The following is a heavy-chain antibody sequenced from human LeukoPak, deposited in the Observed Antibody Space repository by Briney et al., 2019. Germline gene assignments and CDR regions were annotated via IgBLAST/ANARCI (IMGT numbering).Heavy chain of an antibody. J-gene: IGHJ4*02. CDR1: GFTFSSYG. D-gene: IGHD3-10*01. V-gene: IGHV3-30*02. CDR2: IRYDGSNK. CDR3: AKDRAPYGSGSDY. Sequence: GRSLRLSCAASGFTFSSYGMHWVRQAPGKGLEWVAFIRYDGSNKYYADSVKGRFTISRDNSKNTLYLQINSLRAEDTAVYYCAKDRAPYGSGSDYWGQGTLVTVSS.